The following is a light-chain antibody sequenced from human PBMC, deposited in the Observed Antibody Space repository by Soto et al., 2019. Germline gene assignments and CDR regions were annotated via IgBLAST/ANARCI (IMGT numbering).Light chain of an antibody. CDR1: TSNIGNNF. V-gene: IGLV1-51*01. CDR2: DNS. CDR3: GTWDNSLSAVV. Sequence: QSVLTQAPSVSAAPGQKVTISCSGSTSNIGNNFVSWYQFLPGTAPKLLIYDNSKRPSRIPDRFSGSKSGTSATLGITGLQTGDEADYYCGTWDNSLSAVVFGGGTKLTVL. J-gene: IGLJ2*01.